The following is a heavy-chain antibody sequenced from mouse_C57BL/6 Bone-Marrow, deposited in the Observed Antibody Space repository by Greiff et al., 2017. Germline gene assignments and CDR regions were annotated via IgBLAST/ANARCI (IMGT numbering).Heavy chain of an antibody. CDR1: GYTFTSYW. Sequence: VQLQQPGAELVRPGSSVKLSCKASGYTFTSYWMDWVKQRPGQGLEWIGNIYPSDSETHYNQKFKDKATLTVDKSSSPAYMQLSSLTSEDSAVYYCARSLLYSSEGWFAYWGQGTLVTVSA. V-gene: IGHV1-61*01. CDR3: ARSLLYSSEGWFAY. J-gene: IGHJ3*01. D-gene: IGHD2-12*01. CDR2: IYPSDSET.